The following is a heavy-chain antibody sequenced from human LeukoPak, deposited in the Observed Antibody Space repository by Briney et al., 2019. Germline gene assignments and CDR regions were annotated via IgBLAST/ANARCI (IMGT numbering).Heavy chain of an antibody. Sequence: GGSLRLSCAGSGFTFTKYPMSWVRQVPGKGLEWVSGISDSGSNTHYADSVKGRFTISRDNSKNTLYLQMNSLRAGDTAVYYCAKGPWGIAAAEYYFDYWGQGTLVTVSS. D-gene: IGHD6-13*01. CDR3: AKGPWGIAAAEYYFDY. CDR1: GFTFTKYP. CDR2: ISDSGSNT. J-gene: IGHJ4*02. V-gene: IGHV3-23*01.